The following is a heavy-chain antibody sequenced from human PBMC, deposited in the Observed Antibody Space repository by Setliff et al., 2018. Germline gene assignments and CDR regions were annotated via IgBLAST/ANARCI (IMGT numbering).Heavy chain of an antibody. Sequence: PSETLSLTCTVSGGSISTYYWSWTRQPPGKGLEFIGYVYYSGTTNYDPSLKSRVTMSVDTSKNQFSLKLSSVTAADTAVYYCARGGTYRYFDYWGQGTLVTVSS. V-gene: IGHV4-59*01. J-gene: IGHJ4*02. CDR1: GGSISTYY. CDR3: ARGGTYRYFDY. CDR2: VYYSGTT.